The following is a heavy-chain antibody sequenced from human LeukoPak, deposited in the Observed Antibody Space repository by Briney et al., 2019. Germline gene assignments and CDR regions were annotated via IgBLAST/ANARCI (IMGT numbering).Heavy chain of an antibody. CDR2: ISDTSSQT. V-gene: IGHV3-23*01. D-gene: IGHD4-23*01. CDR1: GFTFSNYA. J-gene: IGHJ3*02. CDR3: ARVRRGGRPTDAFEI. Sequence: GGSLRLSCAASGFTFSNYALSWVRQAPGKGLEWVSTISDTSSQTYYADSVTGRFTISRDNSMNTLYLQMNSLRAEDTAVYYCARVRRGGRPTDAFEIWGQGTMVTVSS.